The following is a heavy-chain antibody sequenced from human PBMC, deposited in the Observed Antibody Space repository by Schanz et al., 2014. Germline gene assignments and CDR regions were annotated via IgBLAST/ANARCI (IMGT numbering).Heavy chain of an antibody. CDR2: IGGSGSDI. J-gene: IGHJ4*02. Sequence: EVQLLESGGGLVQPGGSLRLSCEASGFTFSSFAMSWVRQAPGKGLEWVSYIGGSGSDIYYADSVRGRFTISRDNSKNMLYLQMNSLRADDTAVYYCAKKGGDYGSGSYQIIDDWGQGTLVTVSS. D-gene: IGHD3-10*01. V-gene: IGHV3-23*01. CDR1: GFTFSSFA. CDR3: AKKGGDYGSGSYQIIDD.